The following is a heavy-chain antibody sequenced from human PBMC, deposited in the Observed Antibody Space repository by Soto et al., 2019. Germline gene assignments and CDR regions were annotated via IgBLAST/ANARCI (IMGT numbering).Heavy chain of an antibody. J-gene: IGHJ4*02. V-gene: IGHV3-48*01. Sequence: AGGSLRLSCVGSGFTFSSYGMNWVRQAPGKGLEWVSYISSSSSTIYYADSVKGRFTISRDNAKNSLYLQMNSMRAEDTALYYCARVLFDDYYGSGSPPMAPFDYWGQGTLVTVSS. CDR3: ARVLFDDYYGSGSPPMAPFDY. CDR1: GFTFSSYG. CDR2: ISSSSSTI. D-gene: IGHD3-10*01.